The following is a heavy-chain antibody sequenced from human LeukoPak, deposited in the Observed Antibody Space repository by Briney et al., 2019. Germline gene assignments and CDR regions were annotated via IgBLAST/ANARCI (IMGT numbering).Heavy chain of an antibody. D-gene: IGHD2-2*01. CDR2: VSGSGGGT. Sequence: GGSLRLSCAASGFTFDNYAMSWVRLAPGKGLEWVSTVSGSGGGTYYADSVKGRFTISRDNSKNTVNLQMNRLRAEDTAVYYCAKRIGSCNNIRCLYFDHWGQGAPVTVSS. CDR1: GFTFDNYA. CDR3: AKRIGSCNNIRCLYFDH. J-gene: IGHJ4*02. V-gene: IGHV3-23*01.